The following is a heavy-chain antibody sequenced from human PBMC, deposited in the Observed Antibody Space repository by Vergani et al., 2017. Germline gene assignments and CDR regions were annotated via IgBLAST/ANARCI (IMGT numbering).Heavy chain of an antibody. CDR2: ISHRGTTI. D-gene: IGHD3-22*01. V-gene: IGHV3-11*04. CDR1: GFDFSDYY. Sequence: QVQLVESAGGVVQPGGSLRLSCVTSGFDFSDYYMAWIRQAPGKGPEWIAYISHRGTTISYAESVKGRFTISRDNSKKLLYLQMNSLRADDTALYFCARDYGSSGFQYWGQGTRVTVSS. CDR3: ARDYGSSGFQY. J-gene: IGHJ4*02.